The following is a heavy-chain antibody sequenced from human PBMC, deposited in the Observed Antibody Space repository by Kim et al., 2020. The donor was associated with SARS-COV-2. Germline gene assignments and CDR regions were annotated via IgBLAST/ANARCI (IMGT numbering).Heavy chain of an antibody. J-gene: IGHJ6*02. D-gene: IGHD3-3*01. CDR2: ISYDGSNK. V-gene: IGHV3-30*04. CDR3: ARGRQLRFLEWSYYYYGMDV. CDR1: GFTFSSYA. Sequence: GGSLRLSCAASGFTFSSYAMHWVRQAPGKGLEWVAVISYDGSNKYYVDSVKGRFTISRDNSKNTLYLQMNSLRAEDTAVYYCARGRQLRFLEWSYYYYGMDVWGQGTTVTVSS.